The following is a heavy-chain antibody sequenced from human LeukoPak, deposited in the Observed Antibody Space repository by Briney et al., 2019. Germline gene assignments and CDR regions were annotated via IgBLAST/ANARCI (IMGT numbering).Heavy chain of an antibody. CDR1: GFTFSTYS. V-gene: IGHV3-48*01. CDR2: ISRSSSSK. Sequence: GGSLRLSCAASGFTFSTYSMNWVRQAPGKGLEWVAYISRSSSSKHYADSVKGRFTISRENSKNTLYLQMNSLRAEDTAVYYCARDRDRLDYWGQGTLVTVSS. J-gene: IGHJ4*02. D-gene: IGHD3-22*01. CDR3: ARDRDRLDY.